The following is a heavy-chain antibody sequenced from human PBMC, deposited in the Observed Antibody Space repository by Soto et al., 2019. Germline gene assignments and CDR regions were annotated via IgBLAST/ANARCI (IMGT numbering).Heavy chain of an antibody. J-gene: IGHJ5*02. CDR1: GGSFSGYY. V-gene: IGHV4-34*01. Sequence: QVQLQQWGAGLLKPSETLSLTCAVYGGSFSGYYWSWIRQPPGKGLEWIGEINHSGSTNYNPSLKSRLTISVDTSKNQFSLKLSSVTAADTAVYYCARGHWFDPWGQGTRVTVSS. CDR2: INHSGST. CDR3: ARGHWFDP.